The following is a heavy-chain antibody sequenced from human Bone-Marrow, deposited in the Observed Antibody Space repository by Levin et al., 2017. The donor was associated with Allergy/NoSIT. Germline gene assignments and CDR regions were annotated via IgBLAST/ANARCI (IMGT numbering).Heavy chain of an antibody. CDR2: IYWDNDR. J-gene: IGHJ4*02. Sequence: SGPTLVKPTQTLTLTCTFSGFSLSPSGVGVGWIRQPPGKALEWLAVIYWDNDRRYSPSLKSRVTITKDTAKNQVVLTMTNMDPVDTATYYCAHRLRSGTAWSAPYFDYWGQGTLVTVSS. CDR3: AHRLRSGTAWSAPYFDY. CDR1: GFSLSPSGVG. D-gene: IGHD3-10*01. V-gene: IGHV2-5*02.